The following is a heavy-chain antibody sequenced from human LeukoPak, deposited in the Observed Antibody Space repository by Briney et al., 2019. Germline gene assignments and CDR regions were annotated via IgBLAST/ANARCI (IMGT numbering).Heavy chain of an antibody. D-gene: IGHD3-22*01. CDR2: INHSGGST. CDR3: ARAWQWLLGRGYYYMDV. Sequence: ASVKVSCKASGYTFTSYYMHWVRQAPGQGLEWMGIINHSGGSTSYAQKFQGRVTMTRDMSTSTVYMELSSLRSEDTAVYYCARAWQWLLGRGYYYMDVWGKGTTVTVSS. J-gene: IGHJ6*03. V-gene: IGHV1-46*01. CDR1: GYTFTSYY.